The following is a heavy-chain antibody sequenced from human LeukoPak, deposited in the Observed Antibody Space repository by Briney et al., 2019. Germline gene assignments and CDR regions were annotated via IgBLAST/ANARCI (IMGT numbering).Heavy chain of an antibody. V-gene: IGHV4-34*01. CDR1: GGSFSGYY. Sequence: SETLSLTCAVYGGSFSGYYRSWIRQPPGKGLEWIGEINHSGSTNYNPSLKSRVTISVDTSKNQFSLKLSSVTAADTAVYYCARAHYVWGSYRLSWNWFDPWGQGTLVTVSS. CDR2: INHSGST. D-gene: IGHD3-16*02. CDR3: ARAHYVWGSYRLSWNWFDP. J-gene: IGHJ5*02.